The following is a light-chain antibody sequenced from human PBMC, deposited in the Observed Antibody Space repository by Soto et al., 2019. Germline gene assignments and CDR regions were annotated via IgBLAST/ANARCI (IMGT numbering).Light chain of an antibody. V-gene: IGKV3-20*01. CDR1: QSVSSSY. J-gene: IGKJ5*01. Sequence: EIVMTQSPATLSVSPGEISTLSCRSSQSVSSSYLAWYQQKPGQAPRLLIYGASSRATGIPDRFSGSGSGTDFTLTISRLEPEDFAVYYCQQYGSSSITFGQGTRLEIK. CDR3: QQYGSSSIT. CDR2: GAS.